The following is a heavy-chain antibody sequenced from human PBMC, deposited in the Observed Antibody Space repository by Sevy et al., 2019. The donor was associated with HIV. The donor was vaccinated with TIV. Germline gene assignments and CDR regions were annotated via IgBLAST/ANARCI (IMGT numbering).Heavy chain of an antibody. V-gene: IGHV3-21*01. CDR2: ISSGSSYI. CDR1: GFTFSYYD. Sequence: GGSLRLSCAASGFTFSYYDLNWVRQAPGKGLEWVSSISSGSSYIYYADSVKGRFTISRDNAENSLFLQMNSLRAEDTAVYYCAQDGAYYGSDGMDVWGQGTTVTVSS. J-gene: IGHJ6*02. CDR3: AQDGAYYGSDGMDV. D-gene: IGHD3-10*01.